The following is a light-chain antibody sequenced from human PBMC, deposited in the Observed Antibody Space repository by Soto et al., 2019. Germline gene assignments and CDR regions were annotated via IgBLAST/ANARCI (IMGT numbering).Light chain of an antibody. V-gene: IGKV3-11*01. CDR3: QQRSNWPIT. CDR2: DAS. Sequence: EIVLTQSPATLSLSPGQRATLSCRASQSVSNYLAWYQQKSGQAPRLLIFDASNRATGIPARFSGSGSGTDFTLTISSLEPEDFEVYYCQQRSNWPITFGVGTRVE. CDR1: QSVSNY. J-gene: IGKJ4*01.